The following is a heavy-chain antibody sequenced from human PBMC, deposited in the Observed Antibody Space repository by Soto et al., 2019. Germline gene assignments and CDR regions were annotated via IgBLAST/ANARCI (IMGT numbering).Heavy chain of an antibody. CDR1: GYTFTSVA. D-gene: IGHD6-19*01. CDR3: ARDGAVAGDSNFDY. J-gene: IGHJ4*02. V-gene: IGHV1-3*01. CDR2: INAGNGNI. Sequence: ASVKVSCKASGYTFTSVAIHWWRQAPGQGLEWMGWINAGNGNIKHSQKFQHRVTITRDTSASTAYMELSSLRFGDTAVYYCARDGAVAGDSNFDYWGQGTLVTVSS.